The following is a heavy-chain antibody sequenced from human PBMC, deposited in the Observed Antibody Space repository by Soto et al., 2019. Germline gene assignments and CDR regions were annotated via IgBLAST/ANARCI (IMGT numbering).Heavy chain of an antibody. CDR1: GFTFSSYS. CDR3: ARTSISSSWAFDI. D-gene: IGHD6-6*01. CDR2: ISSSSSTI. V-gene: IGHV3-48*01. Sequence: GGSLRLSCAASGFTFSSYSMNWVRQAPGKGLEWVSYISSSSSTIYYADSVKGRFTISRDNAKNSLYLQMNSLRAEDTAVYYCARTSISSSWAFDIWGQGTMVTVSS. J-gene: IGHJ3*02.